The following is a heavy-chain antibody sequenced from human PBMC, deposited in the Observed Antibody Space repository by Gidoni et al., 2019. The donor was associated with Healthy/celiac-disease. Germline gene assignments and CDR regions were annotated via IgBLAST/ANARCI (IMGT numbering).Heavy chain of an antibody. CDR1: GGSISSSSYY. CDR2: IYYSGST. D-gene: IGHD3-16*01. CDR3: ASLWGPGGAFDI. V-gene: IGHV4-39*01. Sequence: QLQLQESGPGLVKPSETLSLTCTVSGGSISSSSYYWGWIRQPPGKGLEWIGSIYYSGSTYHNPSLKSRVTISVDTSKNQFSLKLSSVTAADTAVYYCASLWGPGGAFDIWGQGTMVTVSS. J-gene: IGHJ3*02.